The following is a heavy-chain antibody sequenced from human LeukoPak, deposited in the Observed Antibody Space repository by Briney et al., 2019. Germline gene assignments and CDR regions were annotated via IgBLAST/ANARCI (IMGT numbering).Heavy chain of an antibody. D-gene: IGHD5-18*01. Sequence: GGSLRLSCAASGFTFSSYGMHWVRQAPGKGLEWVAFIRYDGSNKYYADSVKGRFTISRDNSKNTLYLQMNSLRAEDTAVYYCARRGYSYAAFDYWGQGTLVTVSS. J-gene: IGHJ4*02. CDR2: IRYDGSNK. CDR3: ARRGYSYAAFDY. V-gene: IGHV3-30*02. CDR1: GFTFSSYG.